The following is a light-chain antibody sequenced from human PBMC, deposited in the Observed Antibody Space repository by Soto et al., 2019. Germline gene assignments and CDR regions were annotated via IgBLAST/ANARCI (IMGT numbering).Light chain of an antibody. Sequence: QSMLTQPPSASGTPGQRGTVSCSGSSSNIGGNTVHWYQQLPGTAPRLLIYANNQWPSGVPDRFSGSKSGTSASLAISGLQSEDEADYSCAAWDDNLNGLVFGSGTKLTVL. CDR2: ANN. J-gene: IGLJ1*01. V-gene: IGLV1-44*01. CDR1: SSNIGGNT. CDR3: AAWDDNLNGLV.